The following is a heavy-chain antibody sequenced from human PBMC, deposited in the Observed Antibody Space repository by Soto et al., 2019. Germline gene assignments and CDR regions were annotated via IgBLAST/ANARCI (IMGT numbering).Heavy chain of an antibody. CDR3: ARGIDGYGDYYYYYGMDV. V-gene: IGHV3-21*01. CDR1: GFTFSSYS. Sequence: NPGGSLRLSCAASGFTFSSYSMNWVRQAPGKGLEWVSSISSSSSFIYYADSVKGRFTISRDNAKNSLYLQMNSLRAEDTAVYYCARGIDGYGDYYYYYGMDVWGQGTTVTVSS. D-gene: IGHD5-12*01. CDR2: ISSSSSFI. J-gene: IGHJ6*02.